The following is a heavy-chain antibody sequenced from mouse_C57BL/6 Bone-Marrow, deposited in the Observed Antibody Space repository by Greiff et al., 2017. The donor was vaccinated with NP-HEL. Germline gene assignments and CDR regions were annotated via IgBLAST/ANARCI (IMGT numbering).Heavy chain of an antibody. J-gene: IGHJ3*01. D-gene: IGHD2-5*01. V-gene: IGHV1-42*01. Sequence: EVQLQQSGPELVKPGASVKISCKASGYSFTGYYMNWVKQSPEKSLEWIGEINPSTGGTTYNQKFKAKATLTVDKSSSTAYIQLKSLTSEDSAVYYCARGAYYSKLRGFAYWGQGTLVTVSA. CDR1: GYSFTGYY. CDR2: INPSTGGT. CDR3: ARGAYYSKLRGFAY.